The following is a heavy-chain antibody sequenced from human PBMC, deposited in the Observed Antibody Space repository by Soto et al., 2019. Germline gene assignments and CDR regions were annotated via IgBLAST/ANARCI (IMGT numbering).Heavy chain of an antibody. CDR2: TYYRSKWYY. Sequence: SHTLSLTCAISGDSVSSNSAAWNWIRQSPSRGLEWLGRTYYRSKWYYDYAVSVKSRITINPDTSKNQLSLHLNSVIPEDTAVYYCARKSSSRLAEALEVWGQGTMVTVSS. V-gene: IGHV6-1*01. CDR3: ARKSSSRLAEALEV. J-gene: IGHJ3*01. D-gene: IGHD6-13*01. CDR1: GDSVSSNSAA.